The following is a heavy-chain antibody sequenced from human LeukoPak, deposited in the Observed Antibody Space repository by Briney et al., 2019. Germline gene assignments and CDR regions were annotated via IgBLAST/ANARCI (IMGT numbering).Heavy chain of an antibody. Sequence: SETLSLTCTVSGGSISSYYWSWIRQPPGKGLEWIGYISYSGSTNYNPSLKSRVTISIGTSKNQFSLKLRSVTAADTAIYYCARQGYDILTGYIDAFDIWGQGTMVTVSS. D-gene: IGHD3-9*01. CDR1: GGSISSYY. J-gene: IGHJ3*02. CDR3: ARQGYDILTGYIDAFDI. CDR2: ISYSGST. V-gene: IGHV4-59*08.